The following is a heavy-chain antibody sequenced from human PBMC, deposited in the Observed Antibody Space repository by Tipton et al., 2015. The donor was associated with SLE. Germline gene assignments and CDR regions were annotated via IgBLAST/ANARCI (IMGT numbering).Heavy chain of an antibody. D-gene: IGHD2-15*01. Sequence: VQLVQYGGGLVQPGGSLRLSCAASGFNVSSNYMSWVRQAPGKGLEWVSVIYSGGSTYYADSVKGRFTISRDNSKNTLYLQMNSLRAEDTAVYYCARVGYCSGVSCLYWYFDLWGRGTLVTVSS. CDR1: GFNVSSNY. J-gene: IGHJ2*01. CDR3: ARVGYCSGVSCLYWYFDL. CDR2: IYSGGST. V-gene: IGHV3-53*04.